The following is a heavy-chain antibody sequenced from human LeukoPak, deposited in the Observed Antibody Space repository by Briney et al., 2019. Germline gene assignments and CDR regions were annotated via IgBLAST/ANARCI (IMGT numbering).Heavy chain of an antibody. CDR3: ARRNAMDV. CDR2: ISSNGGST. CDR1: GFTFSSYA. J-gene: IGHJ6*02. Sequence: GGSLRLSCSASGFTFSSYAMHWVRQAPGKGLEYVSAISSNGGSTYYADSVKGRFTISRDDAKSSLYLQMNSLRAEDTAVYYCARRNAMDVWGQGTTVIVFS. V-gene: IGHV3-64*04.